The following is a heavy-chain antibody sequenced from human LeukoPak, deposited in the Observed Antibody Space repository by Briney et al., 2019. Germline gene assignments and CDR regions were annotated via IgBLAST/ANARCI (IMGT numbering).Heavy chain of an antibody. V-gene: IGHV1-69*06. J-gene: IGHJ6*03. CDR3: ARGGSVHNWNYGNYYMDV. CDR2: IIPIFGTA. D-gene: IGHD1-7*01. CDR1: GGTFSSYA. Sequence: GASVKVSCKASGGTFSSYAISWVRQAPGQGLEWMGGIIPIFGTANYAQKFQGRVTITADKSTSTAYMELSSLRSGDTAVYYCARGGSVHNWNYGNYYMDVWGKGTTVTVSS.